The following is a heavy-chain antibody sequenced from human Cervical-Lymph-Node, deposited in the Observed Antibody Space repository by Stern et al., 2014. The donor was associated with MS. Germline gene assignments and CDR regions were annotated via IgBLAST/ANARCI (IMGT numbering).Heavy chain of an antibody. D-gene: IGHD2-2*01. J-gene: IGHJ4*02. CDR1: GFSLSTCGVG. CDR2: IYGDDSK. CDR3: ATHAPGVVPAALDY. Sequence: QVTLRESGPTLVKPTQTLKLTCTFSGFSLSTCGVGVGCLRQPPGKALEWLAFIYGDDSKRYSPSLKNRLTITKDTSKNQVVLPMNNMDPVDTATFYCATHAPGVVPAALDYWGQGTLVTVS. V-gene: IGHV2-5*02.